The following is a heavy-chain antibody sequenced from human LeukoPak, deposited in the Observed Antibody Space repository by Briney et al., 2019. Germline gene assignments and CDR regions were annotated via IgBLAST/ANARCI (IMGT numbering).Heavy chain of an antibody. D-gene: IGHD5-12*01. V-gene: IGHV3-23*01. Sequence: PGGSLRLSCAASGFTFSSYAMSWVRQAPGKGLEWVSAISGSGGSAHYADSVKGRFTISRDNSKNTVYLQMNSLRAEDTAVYYCAKEPRVATIEIFDYWGQGTLVTVSS. CDR3: AKEPRVATIEIFDY. J-gene: IGHJ4*02. CDR1: GFTFSSYA. CDR2: ISGSGGSA.